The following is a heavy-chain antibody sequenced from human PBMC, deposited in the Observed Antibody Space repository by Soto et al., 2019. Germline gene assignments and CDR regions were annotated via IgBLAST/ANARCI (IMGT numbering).Heavy chain of an antibody. CDR1: GGSISSGGYY. D-gene: IGHD3-22*01. CDR2: IYYSGST. J-gene: IGHJ4*02. CDR3: ARVDYYYDSSAPGGYFDY. Sequence: TLSLIFTVSGGSISSGGYYGSWIRQHPGKGLEWIGYIYYSGSTYYNPSLKSRVTISVDTSKNQFSLKLSSVTAADTAVYYCARVDYYYDSSAPGGYFDYWGQGTLVTVSS. V-gene: IGHV4-31*03.